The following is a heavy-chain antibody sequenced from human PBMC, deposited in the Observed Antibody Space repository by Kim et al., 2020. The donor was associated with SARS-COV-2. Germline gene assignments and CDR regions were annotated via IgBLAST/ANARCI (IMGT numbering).Heavy chain of an antibody. D-gene: IGHD3-9*01. V-gene: IGHV3-7*01. J-gene: IGHJ4*02. CDR3: ARAKDILTGLLDY. CDR2: IKQDGSEK. CDR1: GFTFSSYW. Sequence: GGSLRLSCAASGFTFSSYWMSWVRQAPGKGLEWVANIKQDGSEKYYVDSVKGRFTISRDNDKNSLYLQMNSLRAEDTAVYYCARAKDILTGLLDYWGQGTLVTVSS.